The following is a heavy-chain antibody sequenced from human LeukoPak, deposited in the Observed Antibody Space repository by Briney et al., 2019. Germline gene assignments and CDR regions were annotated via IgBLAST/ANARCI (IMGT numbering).Heavy chain of an antibody. J-gene: IGHJ4*02. D-gene: IGHD3-22*01. CDR3: ARVQISNSGYYYLADS. V-gene: IGHV4-59*08. Sequence: SETLSLTCTVSGGSISSYYWSWIRQPPGKGLEWIAYIDYRGSTTYNPSLKSRVTISVDTSRNQFSLQLTSVTVADTAVYYCARVQISNSGYYYLADSWGPGTLVPVSS. CDR1: GGSISSYY. CDR2: IDYRGST.